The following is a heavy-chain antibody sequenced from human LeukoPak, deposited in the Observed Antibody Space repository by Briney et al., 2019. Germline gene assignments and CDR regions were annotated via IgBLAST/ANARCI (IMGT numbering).Heavy chain of an antibody. Sequence: SETLSLTCTVSGGSISSGDYYWSWIRQPPGKGLEWIGSIYYSGSTYYNPSLKSRVTISVDTSKNQFSLKLSSVTAADTAVYYCARQLYDYGDYPDYWGQGTLVTVSS. D-gene: IGHD4-17*01. CDR1: GGSISSGDYY. V-gene: IGHV4-39*01. CDR2: IYYSGST. J-gene: IGHJ4*02. CDR3: ARQLYDYGDYPDY.